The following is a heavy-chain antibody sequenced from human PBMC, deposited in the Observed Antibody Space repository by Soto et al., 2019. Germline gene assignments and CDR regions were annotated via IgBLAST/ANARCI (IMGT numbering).Heavy chain of an antibody. CDR3: ARFQLPAAGGFFDY. CDR1: GGSISSGGYY. V-gene: IGHV4-31*03. Sequence: SETLSLTCTVSGGSISSGGYYWSWIRQHPGKGLEWIGYIYYSGSTYYNPSLKSRVTISVDTSKNQFSLKLSSVTAADTAVYYCARFQLPAAGGFFDYWGQGTLVTVSS. CDR2: IYYSGST. J-gene: IGHJ4*02. D-gene: IGHD2-2*01.